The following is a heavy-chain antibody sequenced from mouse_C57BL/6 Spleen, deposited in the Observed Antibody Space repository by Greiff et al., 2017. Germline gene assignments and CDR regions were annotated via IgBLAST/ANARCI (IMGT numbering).Heavy chain of an antibody. V-gene: IGHV1-81*01. CDR3: ARAYYGPYAMDY. CDR2: IYPRSGNT. J-gene: IGHJ4*01. CDR1: GYTFTSYG. D-gene: IGHD1-1*01. Sequence: QVQLQQSGAELARPGASVKLSCKASGYTFTSYGISWVKQRTGQGLEWIGEIYPRSGNTYYNEKFKGKATLTADKSSSTAYMELRSLTSEDSAVYFCARAYYGPYAMDYWGQGTSVTVSS.